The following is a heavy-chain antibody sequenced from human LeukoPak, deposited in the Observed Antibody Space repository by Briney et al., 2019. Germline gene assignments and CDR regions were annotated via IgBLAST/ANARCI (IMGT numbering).Heavy chain of an antibody. CDR1: GFTFSSYA. J-gene: IGHJ4*02. CDR3: ARDYWQWLISNAFDY. D-gene: IGHD6-19*01. V-gene: IGHV3-23*01. CDR2: ISGSGGST. Sequence: GGSLRLSCAASGFTFSSYAMSWVRQAPGKGLEWVSAISGSGGSTYYADSVKGRFTISRDNAKDSLYLQMNSLRAEDTAVYYCARDYWQWLISNAFDYWGQGTLVTVSS.